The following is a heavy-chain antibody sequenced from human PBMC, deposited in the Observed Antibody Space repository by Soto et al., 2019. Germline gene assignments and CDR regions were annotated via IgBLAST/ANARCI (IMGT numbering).Heavy chain of an antibody. CDR3: ARDRPHYGSGSYAVESLDY. D-gene: IGHD3-10*01. CDR2: IYYSGST. Sequence: QVQLQESGPGLVKPSQTLSLTCIVSGGSISSGGYYWSWIRQHPGKGLEWIGYIYYSGSTYYNPSLKSRVTXSXDXXKNQFPLKLSSVTAADTAVYYCARDRPHYGSGSYAVESLDYWGQGTLVTVSS. V-gene: IGHV4-31*03. CDR1: GGSISSGGYY. J-gene: IGHJ4*02.